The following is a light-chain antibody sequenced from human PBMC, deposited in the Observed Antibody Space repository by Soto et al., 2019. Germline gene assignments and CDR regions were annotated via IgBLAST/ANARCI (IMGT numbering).Light chain of an antibody. CDR1: QSVSIH. CDR2: DTS. J-gene: IGKJ1*01. V-gene: IGKV3-15*01. Sequence: EIVLTQSPGTLSLSLGERATLSCRASQSVSIHLAWYQQKPGQAPRLLIYDTSTRATGIPARLSGSGSGTEFPLTISRLKSEDFAVYYCQQYSNRWTFGHGTQVDIK. CDR3: QQYSNRWT.